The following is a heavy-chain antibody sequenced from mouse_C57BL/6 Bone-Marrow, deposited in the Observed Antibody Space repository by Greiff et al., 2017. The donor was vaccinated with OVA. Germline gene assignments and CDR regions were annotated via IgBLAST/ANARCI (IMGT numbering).Heavy chain of an antibody. CDR3: ARDSSGSWFAY. CDR2: ISYSGST. D-gene: IGHD3-2*02. V-gene: IGHV3-1*01. Sequence: EVKLQESGPGMVKPSQSLSLTCTVTGYSITSGYDWHWIRHFPGNKLEWMGYISYSGSTNYNPSLKSRISITHDTSKNHFFLKLNSVTTEDTATYYWARDSSGSWFAYWGQGTLVTVSA. J-gene: IGHJ3*01. CDR1: GYSITSGYD.